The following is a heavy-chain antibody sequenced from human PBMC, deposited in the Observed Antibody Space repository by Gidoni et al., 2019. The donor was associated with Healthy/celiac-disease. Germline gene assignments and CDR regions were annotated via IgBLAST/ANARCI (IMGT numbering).Heavy chain of an antibody. D-gene: IGHD2-15*01. V-gene: IGHV5-51*01. Sequence: EVQRVQPGAAVKKPGESLKIPCKGSGYSFTSYWIGWVRQMPGKGLGWMGIIYPGDADTRYSPSFQGQVTISADKSSSTAYLQWSSLKAADTAMYYCARLPDGRRDWYFDLWGRGTLVTVSS. CDR3: ARLPDGRRDWYFDL. J-gene: IGHJ2*01. CDR2: IYPGDADT. CDR1: GYSFTSYW.